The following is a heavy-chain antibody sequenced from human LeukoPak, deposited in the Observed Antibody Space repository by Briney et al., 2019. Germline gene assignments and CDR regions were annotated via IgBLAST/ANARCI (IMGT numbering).Heavy chain of an antibody. V-gene: IGHV3-21*01. CDR3: ARPREDSSSWYEFDY. J-gene: IGHJ4*02. D-gene: IGHD6-13*01. CDR2: ISSSSSYI. Sequence: PGGSLRLSCAASGFTFSSYSMNWVRQAPGKGLEWVSSISSSSSYIYYADSVKGRFTISRDNAKNSLYLQMNSLRAEDTAVYYCARPREDSSSWYEFDYWGQGTLVTVSS. CDR1: GFTFSSYS.